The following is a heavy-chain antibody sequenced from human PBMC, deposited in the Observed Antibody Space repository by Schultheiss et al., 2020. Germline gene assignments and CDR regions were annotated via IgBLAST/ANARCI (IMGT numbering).Heavy chain of an antibody. CDR1: GGSISSYY. CDR2: IYYSGST. CDR3: AKGEAYCSGGSCSLY. D-gene: IGHD2-15*01. J-gene: IGHJ4*02. Sequence: SETLSLTCTVSGGSISSYYWSWIRQPAGKGLEWIGYIYYSGSTNYNPSLKSRVTISVDTSKNQFSLKLSSVTAADTAVYYCAKGEAYCSGGSCSLYWGQGTLVTVSS. V-gene: IGHV4-59*12.